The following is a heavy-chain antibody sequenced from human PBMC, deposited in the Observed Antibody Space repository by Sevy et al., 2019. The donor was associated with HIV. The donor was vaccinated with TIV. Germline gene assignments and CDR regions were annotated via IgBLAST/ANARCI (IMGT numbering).Heavy chain of an antibody. D-gene: IGHD2-15*01. J-gene: IGHJ5*02. Sequence: LETLSLTCTVSGVSISGGAYYWGWIRQPPGKGLEWIGSISYTGSTYYNPSLKSRVTISVDTSKNQFSLKLTSVTAADTAVYYCARRGDNNWFDPWGQETLVTVSS. V-gene: IGHV4-39*01. CDR1: GVSISGGAYY. CDR3: ARRGDNNWFDP. CDR2: ISYTGST.